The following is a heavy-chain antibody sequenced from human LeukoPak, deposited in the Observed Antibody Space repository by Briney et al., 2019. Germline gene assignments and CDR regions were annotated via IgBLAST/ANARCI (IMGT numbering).Heavy chain of an antibody. CDR1: GYTFTSYA. J-gene: IGHJ6*02. CDR2: TNTNTGNP. D-gene: IGHD3-3*01. CDR3: ARKHSSHYDFWSGYLDSYYYYGMDV. Sequence: ASVKVSCKASGYTFTSYAMNWVRQAPGQGLEWMGWTNTNTGNPTYAQGFTGRFVFSLDTSVSTAYLQISSLKAEDTAVYYCARKHSSHYDFWSGYLDSYYYYGMDVWGQGTTVTVSS. V-gene: IGHV7-4-1*02.